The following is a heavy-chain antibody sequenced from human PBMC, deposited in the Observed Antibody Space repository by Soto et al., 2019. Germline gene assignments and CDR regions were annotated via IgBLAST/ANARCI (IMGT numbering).Heavy chain of an antibody. V-gene: IGHV4-34*01. Sequence: SETLSLTCAVYGGSFSGYYWTWIRQPPGTGLEWIGEINHSGGTNYNPSLKSRVTISVDTSKNQFSLKLTSVTAADTAVYYCARYQGYSSGWYDGGAFDIWGQGTMVTVSS. J-gene: IGHJ3*02. D-gene: IGHD6-19*01. CDR3: ARYQGYSSGWYDGGAFDI. CDR1: GGSFSGYY. CDR2: INHSGGT.